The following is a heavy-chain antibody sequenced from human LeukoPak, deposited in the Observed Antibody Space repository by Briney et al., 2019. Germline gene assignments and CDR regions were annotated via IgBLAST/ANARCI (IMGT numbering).Heavy chain of an antibody. CDR3: ARAPTVTSPFDI. CDR2: VYTTGST. CDR1: GGSISTYY. D-gene: IGHD4-11*01. J-gene: IGHJ3*02. Sequence: PSETLSPTCTVSGGSISTYYWSWIRQPAGKGLEWIGRVYTTGSTIYNPSLKGRVTMSVDTSKNQFSLKLSSVTAADTAVYYCARAPTVTSPFDIWGQGTVVTVSS. V-gene: IGHV4-4*07.